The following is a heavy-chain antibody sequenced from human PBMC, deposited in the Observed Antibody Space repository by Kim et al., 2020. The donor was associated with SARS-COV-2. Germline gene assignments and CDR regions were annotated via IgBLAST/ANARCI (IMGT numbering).Heavy chain of an antibody. CDR1: GGSFSGYY. D-gene: IGHD2-2*01. J-gene: IGHJ6*02. V-gene: IGHV4-34*01. CDR2: INHSGST. CDR3: ASPTRPWYYYYGMDV. Sequence: SETLSLTCAVYGGSFSGYYWSWIRQPPGKGLEWIGEINHSGSTNYNPSLKSRVTISVDTSKNQFSLKLSSVTAADTAVYYCASPTRPWYYYYGMDVWGQGTTVTVSS.